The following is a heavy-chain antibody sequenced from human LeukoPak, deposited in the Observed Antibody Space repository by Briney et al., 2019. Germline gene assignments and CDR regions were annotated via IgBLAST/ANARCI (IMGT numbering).Heavy chain of an antibody. CDR3: ASGSGPGDY. Sequence: GGSLRLSCAASGFTFSSYGMSWVRQAPGKGLEWVSAISGSGGSTYYADSVEGRFTISRDNSKNTLYLQMNSLRAEDTAVYYCASGSGPGDYWGQGTLVTVSS. J-gene: IGHJ4*02. CDR2: ISGSGGST. V-gene: IGHV3-23*01. D-gene: IGHD5-12*01. CDR1: GFTFSSYG.